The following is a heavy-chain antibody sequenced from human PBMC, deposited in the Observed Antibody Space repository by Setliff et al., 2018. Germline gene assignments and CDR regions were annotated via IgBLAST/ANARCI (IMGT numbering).Heavy chain of an antibody. CDR3: TRDPTGSNFYNFQFYMDV. J-gene: IGHJ6*03. CDR1: GYPFAGYY. Sequence: ASVVSCKAFGYPFAGYYYNHWVRQAPGQGPEWMGWINPNTGAAKYAQQFQGRVTMTRDMSLRTVYLDLSGLTSDDTAVYYCTRDPTGSNFYNFQFYMDVWGKGTTVTVSS. V-gene: IGHV1-2*02. D-gene: IGHD1-1*01. CDR2: INPNTGAA.